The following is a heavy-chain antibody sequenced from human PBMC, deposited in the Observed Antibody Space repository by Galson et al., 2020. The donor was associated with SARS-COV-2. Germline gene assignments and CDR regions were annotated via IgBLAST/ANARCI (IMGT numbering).Heavy chain of an antibody. Sequence: GGSLRLSCAVSGFTFSSYDMHWVRQTPGKGLEWVSSIGVAGDTFYAGSVKGRFTISRESAKNSLYLQMNSLRAGDTAVYYCARGAQYDFWSGYYTTDNYYGMYVWGQGTTVTVSS. CDR2: IGVAGDT. J-gene: IGHJ6*02. CDR3: ARGAQYDFWSGYYTTDNYYGMYV. CDR1: GFTFSSYD. D-gene: IGHD3-3*01. V-gene: IGHV3-13*01.